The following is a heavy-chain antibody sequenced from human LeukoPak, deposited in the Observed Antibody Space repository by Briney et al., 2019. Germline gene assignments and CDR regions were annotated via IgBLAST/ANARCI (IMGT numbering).Heavy chain of an antibody. J-gene: IGHJ6*02. V-gene: IGHV1-2*02. CDR3: ARAPLKLNYGMDV. D-gene: IGHD2-15*01. Sequence: ASVKVSCKASGYTFTGYYMHWVRQAPGQGLEWMGWINPNSGGTNYAQKFQGGVTMTRDTSISTAYMELSRLRSDDTAVYYCARAPLKLNYGMDVWGQGTTVTVSS. CDR2: INPNSGGT. CDR1: GYTFTGYY.